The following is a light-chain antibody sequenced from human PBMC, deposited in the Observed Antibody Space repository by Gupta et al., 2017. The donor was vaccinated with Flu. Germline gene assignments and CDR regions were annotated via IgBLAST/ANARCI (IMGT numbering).Light chain of an antibody. CDR3: AAWDDNLSGVV. Sequence: SVLTXXPSAXXTPGQRVTISCSGSMSNIGRNTVSWYQHLPGTAPKVLIYNNIHRPSGVPDRFSGSKSGTSASLAISGPQSEDEADYYCAAWDDNLSGVVFGGGTKLTVL. CDR1: MSNIGRNT. CDR2: NNI. J-gene: IGLJ2*01. V-gene: IGLV1-44*01.